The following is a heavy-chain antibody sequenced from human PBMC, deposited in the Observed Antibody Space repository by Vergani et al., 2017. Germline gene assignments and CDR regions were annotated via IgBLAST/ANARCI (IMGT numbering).Heavy chain of an antibody. J-gene: IGHJ4*02. D-gene: IGHD2-15*01. CDR3: ASCRTPGNEHPFDY. V-gene: IGHV1-69*17. CDR1: GGTFSSYA. CDR2: IIPIFGIA. Sequence: QVQLVQSGAEVKKPGSSVKVSCKASGGTFSSYAISWVRQAPGQGLEWMGGIIPIFGIANYAQKFQGRVTITADKSTITAYMGLSSLRSEATAVYYCASCRTPGNEHPFDYWGQGTLVTVSS.